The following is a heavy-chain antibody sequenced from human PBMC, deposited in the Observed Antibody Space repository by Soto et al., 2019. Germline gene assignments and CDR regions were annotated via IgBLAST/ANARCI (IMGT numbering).Heavy chain of an antibody. Sequence: ASVKVSCKASGYTFTSYDINWVRQATGQGLEWMGWINPNSGTADYAQKFQGRVTMTRNTSTSTAYMELSSLRSEDTAVYYCARGYCSGGSCYAGGFYFDYWGQGTLVTVSS. J-gene: IGHJ4*01. D-gene: IGHD2-15*01. V-gene: IGHV1-8*01. CDR1: GYTFTSYD. CDR2: INPNSGTA. CDR3: ARGYCSGGSCYAGGFYFDY.